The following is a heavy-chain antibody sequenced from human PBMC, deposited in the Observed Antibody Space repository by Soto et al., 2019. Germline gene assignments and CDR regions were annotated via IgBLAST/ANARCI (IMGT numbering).Heavy chain of an antibody. D-gene: IGHD3-10*01. CDR1: GFTFSSYA. CDR2: IWYDGGNE. V-gene: IGHV3-33*01. J-gene: IGHJ4*02. Sequence: QVQLVESGGGVVQPGRSLRLSCAASGFTFSSYAMHWVRQAPGKGLEWVALIWYDGGNEYYADSVKGRFTISRDNSKNMLYLQMSSLRAEDTAVYSCARGDFYGSGSSLDYWGQGTLVTVSS. CDR3: ARGDFYGSGSSLDY.